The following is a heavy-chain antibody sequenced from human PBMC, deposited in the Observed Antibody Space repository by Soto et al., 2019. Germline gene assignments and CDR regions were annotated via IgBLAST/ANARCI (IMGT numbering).Heavy chain of an antibody. CDR2: ISAYNGNT. J-gene: IGHJ4*02. CDR3: ARDGQGYCSSTSCYALDY. CDR1: GYTFTSYG. V-gene: IGHV1-18*01. D-gene: IGHD2-2*01. Sequence: GASVKVSCKASGYTFTSYGISWVRQAPGQGLEWMGWISAYNGNTNYAQKLQGRVTMTTDTSTSTAYMELRSLRSDDTAVYYCARDGQGYCSSTSCYALDYWGQGTLVTVSS.